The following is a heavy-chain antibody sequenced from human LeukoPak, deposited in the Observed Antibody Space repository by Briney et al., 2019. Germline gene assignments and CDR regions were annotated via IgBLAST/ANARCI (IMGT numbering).Heavy chain of an antibody. Sequence: GGSLRLSCAASGFTFSSYSMNWVRQAPGKGLEWVSSISSSSSYIYYADSVKGRFTISRDNSKNTLYLQMNSLRAEDTAVYYCARDLMGIAYRGAFYYWGQGTLVTVSS. J-gene: IGHJ4*02. CDR2: ISSSSSYI. V-gene: IGHV3-21*04. D-gene: IGHD6-13*01. CDR3: ARDLMGIAYRGAFYY. CDR1: GFTFSSYS.